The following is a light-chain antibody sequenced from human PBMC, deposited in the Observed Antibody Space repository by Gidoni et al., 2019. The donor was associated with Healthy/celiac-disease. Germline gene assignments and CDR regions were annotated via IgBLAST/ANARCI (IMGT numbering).Light chain of an antibody. J-gene: IGKJ3*01. Sequence: DIVMTQSPDSLAVSLGERATINCKSSQSVLYSSNNKNYLAWYQQKPGQPPKLRIYWASTRESGVPDRFSGSGSGTDFTLTISSLQAEDVAVYYCQQYYSIPITFGPXTKVDIK. CDR1: QSVLYSSNNKNY. CDR3: QQYYSIPIT. CDR2: WAS. V-gene: IGKV4-1*01.